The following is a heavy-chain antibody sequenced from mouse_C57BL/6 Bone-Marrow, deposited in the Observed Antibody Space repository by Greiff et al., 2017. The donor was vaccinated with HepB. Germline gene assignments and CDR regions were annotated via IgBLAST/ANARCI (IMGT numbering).Heavy chain of an antibody. D-gene: IGHD3-3*01. CDR1: GFTFTDYY. V-gene: IGHV7-3*01. J-gene: IGHJ2*01. Sequence: EVQRVESGGGLVQPGGSLSLSCAASGFTFTDYYMSWVRQPPGKALEWLGFIRNKANGYTTEYSASVKGRFTISRDNSQSILYLQMNALRAEDSATYYCARSQRGLDYWGQGTTLTVSS. CDR2: IRNKANGYTT. CDR3: ARSQRGLDY.